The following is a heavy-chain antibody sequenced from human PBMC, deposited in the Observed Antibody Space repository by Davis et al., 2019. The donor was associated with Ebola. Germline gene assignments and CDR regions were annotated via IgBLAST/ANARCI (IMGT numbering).Heavy chain of an antibody. CDR2: INHSGST. J-gene: IGHJ3*02. V-gene: IGHV4-34*01. CDR3: ARTGRLELPYALDI. Sequence: PSETLSLTCAVYGGSFSGYYWSWIRQPPGKGLEWIGEINHSGSTNYNPSLKSRVTISVDTSKNQFSLKLSSVTAADTAVYYCARTGRLELPYALDIWGQGTMVTVSS. CDR1: GGSFSGYY. D-gene: IGHD1-7*01.